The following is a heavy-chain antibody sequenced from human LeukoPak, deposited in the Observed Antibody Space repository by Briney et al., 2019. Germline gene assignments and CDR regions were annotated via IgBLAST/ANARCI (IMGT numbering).Heavy chain of an antibody. CDR3: AAYYGTGAPSY. CDR1: GYTLSEFS. J-gene: IGHJ4*02. CDR2: FDSADPET. V-gene: IGHV1-24*01. Sequence: SVKVPCKISGYTLSEFSLHWLRQAPGKGLEWIGGFDSADPETTYAQKLLGRVTMTEDASTNTAYMELSSLTSEDTATYFCAAYYGTGAPSYWGQGTLVTVSS. D-gene: IGHD3-10*01.